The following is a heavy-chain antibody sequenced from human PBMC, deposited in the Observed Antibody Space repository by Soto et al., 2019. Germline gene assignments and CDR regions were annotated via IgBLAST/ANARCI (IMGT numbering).Heavy chain of an antibody. J-gene: IGHJ6*02. V-gene: IGHV1-69*01. CDR3: ARKMYDILAGWPHPDYYYGMDV. CDR2: IIPIFGTA. Sequence: QVQLVQSGAEVKKPGSSVKVSCKASGGTFSSSAISWVRQAPGQGLEWMGGIIPIFGTANYAQKFQGRVTITADESPNKAYMELSSLRSEYSAVYSCARKMYDILAGWPHPDYYYGMDVWGQGTTVTVSS. D-gene: IGHD3-9*01. CDR1: GGTFSSSA.